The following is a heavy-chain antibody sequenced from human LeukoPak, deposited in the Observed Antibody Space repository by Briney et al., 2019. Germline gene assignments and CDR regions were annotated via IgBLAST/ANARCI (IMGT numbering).Heavy chain of an antibody. CDR2: INPSGGST. CDR3: ARGGTIHFDY. J-gene: IGHJ4*02. D-gene: IGHD2-2*01. CDR1: GYTFTRYY. V-gene: IGHV1-46*01. Sequence: ASVKVSCKASGYTFTRYYMHWVRQAPGQGREWMVIINPSGGSTSSAQTFQGRVTIPRDISTSTVYMELSSLTSEDPAVYYCARGGTIHFDYWGQGTLVTVSS.